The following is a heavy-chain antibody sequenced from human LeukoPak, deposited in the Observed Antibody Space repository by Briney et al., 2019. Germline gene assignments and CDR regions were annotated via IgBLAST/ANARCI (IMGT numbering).Heavy chain of an antibody. CDR1: GYTFTSYD. V-gene: IGHV1-8*01. Sequence: ASVKVSCKASGYTFTSYDINWVRQATGQGPEWMGWMNPNSGNTGYAQKFWGRVTMTRNTSISTAYMELSSLRSEDTAVYYCAREMAGYCSGGSCWGQGTLVTVSS. CDR3: AREMAGYCSGGSC. CDR2: MNPNSGNT. D-gene: IGHD2-15*01. J-gene: IGHJ4*02.